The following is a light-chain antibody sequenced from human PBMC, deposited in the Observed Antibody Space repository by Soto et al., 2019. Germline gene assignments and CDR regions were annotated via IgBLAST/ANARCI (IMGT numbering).Light chain of an antibody. CDR1: GRDIGAYNY. J-gene: IGLJ1*01. Sequence: ALTQPASVSGSPGQSITISCTGSGRDIGAYNYVSWCQQHPGKAPKLIIYEVENRPSGVSNRFSASKSAFTASLTISGLQAEDEADYYCSSYTSSYFSAFGPGTKVTVL. V-gene: IGLV2-14*01. CDR3: SSYTSSYFSA. CDR2: EVE.